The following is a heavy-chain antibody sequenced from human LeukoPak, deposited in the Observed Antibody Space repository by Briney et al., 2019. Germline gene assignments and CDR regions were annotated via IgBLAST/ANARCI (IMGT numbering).Heavy chain of an antibody. CDR3: ARDLTYNSWYYFDS. CDR2: IGYDGTDK. J-gene: IGHJ4*02. CDR1: GFTFSYYG. D-gene: IGHD6-13*01. V-gene: IGHV3-30*02. Sequence: PGGSLRLSCAASGFTFSYYGMHWLRQAPGKGLEWVTFIGYDGTDKYYADSVKGRFAISRDNSKNTLSLHMNSLRAEDTAVYYCARDLTYNSWYYFDSWGQGTLVTVSS.